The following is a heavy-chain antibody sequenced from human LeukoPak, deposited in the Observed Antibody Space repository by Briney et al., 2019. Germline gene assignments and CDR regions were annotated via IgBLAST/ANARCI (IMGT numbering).Heavy chain of an antibody. CDR1: GGSISSYY. CDR2: IYTSGST. D-gene: IGHD3-16*01. CDR3: ARESITFGGVIMAYYFDY. V-gene: IGHV4-4*07. Sequence: PSETLSLTCTASGGSISSYYWSWIRQPAGKGLEWIGRIYTSGSTNYNPSLKSRVTMSVDTSKNQFSLKLSSVTAADTAVYYCARESITFGGVIMAYYFDYWGQGTLVTVSS. J-gene: IGHJ4*02.